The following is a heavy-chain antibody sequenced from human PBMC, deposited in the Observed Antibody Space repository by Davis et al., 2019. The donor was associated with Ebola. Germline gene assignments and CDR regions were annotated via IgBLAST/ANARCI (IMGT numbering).Heavy chain of an antibody. V-gene: IGHV3-7*01. J-gene: IGHJ4*02. Sequence: GESLKISCAASGFTFSTYTMTWVRRAPGKGLEWVANIKEDGTERDYGHSVKGRFTISRDDATNSLYLQMNNLRAEDTAVYYCARDVYWGQGILVTVSS. CDR1: GFTFSTYT. CDR3: ARDVY. CDR2: IKEDGTER.